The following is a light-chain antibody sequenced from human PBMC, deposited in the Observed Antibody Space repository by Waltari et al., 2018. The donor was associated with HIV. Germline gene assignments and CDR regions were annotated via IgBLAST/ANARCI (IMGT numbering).Light chain of an antibody. Sequence: CQASQSKKSRLCSCEQNPGKAPKLLISGADSIQSGVPSRFSDSESVTEFTLTINSLQPDDLAPYPCRQYKTYATTFGQGTNVEIK. CDR3: RQYKTYATT. V-gene: IGKV1-5*01. CDR2: GAD. CDR1: QSKKSR. J-gene: IGKJ1*01.